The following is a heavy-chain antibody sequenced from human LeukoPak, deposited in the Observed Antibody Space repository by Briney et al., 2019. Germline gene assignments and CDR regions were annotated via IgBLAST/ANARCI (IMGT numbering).Heavy chain of an antibody. Sequence: PGGSLRLSCAASGFTFSDYYMSWIRQAPGKGLEWVSVIYSGGSTYYADSVKGRFTISRDNSKNTLYLQMNSLRAEDTAVYYCARVGVVVNYYYYYYMDVWGKGTTVTVSS. CDR3: ARVGVVVNYYYYYYMDV. CDR1: GFTFSDYY. J-gene: IGHJ6*03. V-gene: IGHV3-53*01. CDR2: IYSGGST. D-gene: IGHD3-22*01.